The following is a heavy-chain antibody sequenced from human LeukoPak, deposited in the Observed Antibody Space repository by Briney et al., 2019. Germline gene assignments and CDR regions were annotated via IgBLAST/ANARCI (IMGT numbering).Heavy chain of an antibody. V-gene: IGHV5-51*01. CDR3: ARLRGVRWKYLDY. D-gene: IGHD1-1*01. CDR1: GSIFTSYW. CDR2: IYPGDSDT. J-gene: IGHJ4*02. Sequence: GGSLEISCKGSGSIFTSYWIGGVRPLPGKGVEGMGIIYPGDSDTSYGPSFQGQLTISADKSISTSFLQWSSLKASDTAIYYWARLRGVRWKYLDYWGQGTLVTVSS.